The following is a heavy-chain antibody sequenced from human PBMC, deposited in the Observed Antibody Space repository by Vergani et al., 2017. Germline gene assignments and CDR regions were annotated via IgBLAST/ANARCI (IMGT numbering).Heavy chain of an antibody. J-gene: IGHJ4*02. CDR3: ATFRSFCISGVCYSSPFDY. Sequence: QVQLVQSGAEVKKPGASVKVSCKASGYTFTSYYMHWVRQAPGQGLEWMGIINPSGGSTSYAQKFQGRVTMTRDTSTSTVYMELSSLRSEDTAVYYCATFRSFCISGVCYSSPFDYWGQGTLVTVSS. D-gene: IGHD2-8*01. CDR1: GYTFTSYY. V-gene: IGHV1-46*01. CDR2: INPSGGST.